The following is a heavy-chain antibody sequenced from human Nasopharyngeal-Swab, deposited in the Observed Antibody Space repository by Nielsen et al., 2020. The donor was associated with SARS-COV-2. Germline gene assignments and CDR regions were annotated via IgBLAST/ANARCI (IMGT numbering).Heavy chain of an antibody. V-gene: IGHV1-2*02. CDR2: INPNSGAT. Sequence: APLKASCEISGYTFTGYYIQWVRQASGQGLEWMVRINPNSGATKSAQRFQGRVTMTSDTSISTAYMDLSSLTSDDTALYYCAREHPTTRASHYWGQGTLVTVSS. CDR1: GYTFTGYY. J-gene: IGHJ4*02. D-gene: IGHD4-11*01. CDR3: AREHPTTRASHY.